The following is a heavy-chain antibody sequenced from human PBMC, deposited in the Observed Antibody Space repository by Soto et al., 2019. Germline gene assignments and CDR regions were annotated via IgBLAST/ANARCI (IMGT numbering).Heavy chain of an antibody. V-gene: IGHV3-66*01. J-gene: IGHJ6*02. CDR1: GFTVSSNY. CDR3: ARDRAAGIMSMDYYYGMDV. D-gene: IGHD6-13*01. CDR2: IYSGGST. Sequence: GGSLRLSCAASGFTVSSNYMSWVRQAPGKGLEWVSVIYSGGSTYYADSVKGRFTISRDNSKNTLYLQMNSLRAEDTAVYYCARDRAAGIMSMDYYYGMDVWGQGTTVTVSS.